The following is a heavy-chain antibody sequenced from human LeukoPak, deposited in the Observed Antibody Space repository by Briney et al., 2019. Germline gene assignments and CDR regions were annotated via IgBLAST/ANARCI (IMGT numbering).Heavy chain of an antibody. CDR3: AREGGSGYVFDI. CDR1: GGSISSYY. Sequence: SETLSLTCTVSGGSISSYYWSWIRQPPEKGLEWIGYIYYSGSTNYNPSLKSRVTISVDTSKNQFSLKLSSVTAADTAVYYCAREGGSGYVFDIWGQGTMVTVSS. D-gene: IGHD3-22*01. V-gene: IGHV4-59*01. J-gene: IGHJ3*02. CDR2: IYYSGST.